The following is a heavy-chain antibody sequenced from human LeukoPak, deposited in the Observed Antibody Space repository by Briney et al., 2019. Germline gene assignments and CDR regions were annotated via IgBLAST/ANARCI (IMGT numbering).Heavy chain of an antibody. Sequence: SETLSLTCTVSGGSISSYYWSWIRQPPGKGLEWIGYFYYSGSTNYNPSLKSRVTISVDTSKNQFSLKLSSVTAADTAVYYCARFGYGTGWTEVDYWGQGTLVNVSS. CDR2: FYYSGST. V-gene: IGHV4-59*08. D-gene: IGHD6-19*01. CDR1: GGSISSYY. J-gene: IGHJ4*02. CDR3: ARFGYGTGWTEVDY.